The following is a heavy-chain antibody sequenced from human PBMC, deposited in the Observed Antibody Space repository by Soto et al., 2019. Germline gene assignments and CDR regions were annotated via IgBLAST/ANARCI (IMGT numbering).Heavy chain of an antibody. V-gene: IGHV3-64*01. CDR1: GFTFSSYA. J-gene: IGHJ6*03. Sequence: QAGGSLRLSCAASGFTFSSYAMHWVRQAPGKGLEYVSAISSNGGSTYYANSVKGRFTISRDNSKNTLYLQMGSLRAEDMAVYYCARVDYDYIWGSPCYYMDVLGKGTTVTVS. D-gene: IGHD3-16*01. CDR3: ARVDYDYIWGSPCYYMDV. CDR2: ISSNGGST.